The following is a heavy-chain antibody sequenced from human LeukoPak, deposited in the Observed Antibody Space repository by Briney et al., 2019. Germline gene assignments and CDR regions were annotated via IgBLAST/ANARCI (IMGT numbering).Heavy chain of an antibody. V-gene: IGHV1-2*02. CDR2: INPNSGGT. CDR1: GYTFTGYY. Sequence: ASVKVSCKASGYTFTGYYMHGVRQAPGQGLEWRGWINPNSGGTNYAQKLQGRVTMTRDTSISTAYMELSRLRSDDTAVYYCARELSSSSSIGTNWFDPWGQGTLVTVSS. J-gene: IGHJ5*02. D-gene: IGHD6-6*01. CDR3: ARELSSSSSIGTNWFDP.